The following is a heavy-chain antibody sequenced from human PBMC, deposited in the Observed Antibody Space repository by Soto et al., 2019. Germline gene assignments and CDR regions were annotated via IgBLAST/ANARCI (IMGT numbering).Heavy chain of an antibody. CDR1: GFTFSDYY. J-gene: IGHJ6*02. CDR2: ISSSGSTI. D-gene: IGHD6-19*01. CDR3: ARLSEETVAGPLYYYYGMDV. Sequence: GGSLRLSCAASGFTFSDYYMSWIRQAPGKGLEWVSYISSSGSTIYYADSVKGRFTISRDNAKNSLYLQMNSLRAEDTAVYYCARLSEETVAGPLYYYYGMDVWGQGTTVTVSS. V-gene: IGHV3-11*01.